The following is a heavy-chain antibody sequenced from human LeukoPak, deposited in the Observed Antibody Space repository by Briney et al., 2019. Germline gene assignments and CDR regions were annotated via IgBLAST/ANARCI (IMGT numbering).Heavy chain of an antibody. CDR3: ARPSSGARAFDI. V-gene: IGHV1-69*13. D-gene: IGHD3-10*01. Sequence: SVKVSCKASGGTFSSYAISWVRQAPGQGLEWMGGIIPIFGTANYAQKFQGRVTITADESTSTAYMELSRLRSDDTAVYYCARPSSGARAFDIWGQGTMVTVSS. CDR2: IIPIFGTA. CDR1: GGTFSSYA. J-gene: IGHJ3*02.